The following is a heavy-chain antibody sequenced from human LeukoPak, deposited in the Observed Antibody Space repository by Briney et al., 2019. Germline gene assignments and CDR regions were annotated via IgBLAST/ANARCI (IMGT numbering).Heavy chain of an antibody. V-gene: IGHV4-39*01. J-gene: IGHJ3*01. Sequence: PSETLSLTCTVSGGSMIDSSHYWDWIRQPPGKGLEWIGSMLYSGSTYYNPSLKSRVTISMDTSKSQFSLRLNSVTAADTALYYCARRGRREGAGNKGKAFDFWGQGTLVTVSS. D-gene: IGHD1-26*01. CDR1: GGSMIDSSHY. CDR3: ARRGRREGAGNKGKAFDF. CDR2: MLYSGST.